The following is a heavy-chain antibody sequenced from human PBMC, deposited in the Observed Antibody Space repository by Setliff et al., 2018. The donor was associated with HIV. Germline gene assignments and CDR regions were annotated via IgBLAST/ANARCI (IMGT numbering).Heavy chain of an antibody. CDR3: ARVNGEPYYFDY. J-gene: IGHJ4*02. CDR1: GYSISSGFY. D-gene: IGHD2-8*01. CDR2: IFHSGNT. Sequence: SETLSLTCNVSGYSISSGFYWGWIRQPPGKGLEWIGNIFHSGNTDQNPSLKSRVTMSVETSENQFSLRLNSVTAADTAVYYCARVNGEPYYFDYWGQGTLGTVSS. V-gene: IGHV4-38-2*02.